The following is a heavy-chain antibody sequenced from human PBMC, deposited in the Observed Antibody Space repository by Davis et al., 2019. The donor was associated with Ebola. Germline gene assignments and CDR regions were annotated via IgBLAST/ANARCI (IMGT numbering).Heavy chain of an antibody. CDR2: INPSGGST. J-gene: IGHJ4*02. V-gene: IGHV1-46*01. Sequence: ASVKVSCKASGYTFTSYYMHWVRQAPGQGLEWMGIINPSGGSTSYAQKFQGRVTFSTSTSISTAYMELSSLRSEDTAVYYCARMYTSGWPLDYWGQGTPVTVSS. CDR1: GYTFTSYY. D-gene: IGHD6-19*01. CDR3: ARMYTSGWPLDY.